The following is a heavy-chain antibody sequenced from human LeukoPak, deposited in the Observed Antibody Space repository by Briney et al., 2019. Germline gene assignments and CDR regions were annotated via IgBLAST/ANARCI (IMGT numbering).Heavy chain of an antibody. Sequence: PSETLSLTCAVYGGAFRGHQWSWIRQPPGKGLEWIGDIERRGYTNYNPSLRGRLTLSVDASKNQISLRLTSATAADTAVYYCAKGLRQIWFGELNDAFDIWGQGTMVHVSS. V-gene: IGHV4-34*01. D-gene: IGHD3-10*01. CDR2: IERRGYT. J-gene: IGHJ3*02. CDR3: AKGLRQIWFGELNDAFDI. CDR1: GGAFRGHQ.